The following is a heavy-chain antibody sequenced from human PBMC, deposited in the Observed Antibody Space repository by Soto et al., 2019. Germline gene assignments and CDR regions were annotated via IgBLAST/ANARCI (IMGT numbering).Heavy chain of an antibody. Sequence: GGSLRLSCAASGFTFSSYAMHWVRQAPGKGLEYVSAISSNGGSTYYANSVKGRFTISRDNSKNTLYLQMGSLRAEDMAVYYCARMHYSNYVGYYYYYMDVWGKGTTVTVSS. CDR2: ISSNGGST. CDR1: GFTFSSYA. J-gene: IGHJ6*03. V-gene: IGHV3-64*01. D-gene: IGHD4-4*01. CDR3: ARMHYSNYVGYYYYYMDV.